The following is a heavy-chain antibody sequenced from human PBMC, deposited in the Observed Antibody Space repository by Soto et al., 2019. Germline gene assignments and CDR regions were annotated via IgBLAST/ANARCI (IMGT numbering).Heavy chain of an antibody. D-gene: IGHD6-19*01. CDR1: GDSISGNY. Sequence: SETLSLTCTVSGDSISGNYWSWIRQPAGKGLEWIGRIYSSGGTNYNPSLKSRVKMSVDTSKNQFTLKLNSVTAADTAIYYCARPDSNGWYDYWGQGTPVTVSS. V-gene: IGHV4-4*07. CDR3: ARPDSNGWYDY. J-gene: IGHJ4*02. CDR2: IYSSGGT.